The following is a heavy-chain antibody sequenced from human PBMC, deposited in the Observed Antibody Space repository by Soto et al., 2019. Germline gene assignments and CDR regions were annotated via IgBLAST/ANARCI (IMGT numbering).Heavy chain of an antibody. CDR1: GGSISSGGYY. Sequence: PSETLSLTCTVSGGSISSGGYYWSWIRQHPGKGLEWIGYIYYSGSTNYNPSLKSRVTISVDTSKNQFSLRLSSVTAADTAVYYCARGGDSFADYWGQGTLVTVSS. CDR2: IYYSGST. D-gene: IGHD7-27*01. CDR3: ARGGDSFADY. V-gene: IGHV4-31*03. J-gene: IGHJ4*02.